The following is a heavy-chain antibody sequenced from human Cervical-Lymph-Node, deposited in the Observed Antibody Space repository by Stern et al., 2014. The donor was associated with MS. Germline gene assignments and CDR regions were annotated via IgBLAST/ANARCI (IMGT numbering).Heavy chain of an antibody. J-gene: IGHJ5*02. V-gene: IGHV1-69*01. CDR2: IIPIFGP. CDR3: VGPDFHL. CDR1: GGTFRSKG. D-gene: IGHD3/OR15-3a*01. Sequence: QVQLGRSVAEVKRPGSSVRVSGDVFGGTFRSKGINWVRQARGRGLEWVGGIIPIFGPKYAPEFLGTVTISADESASTAYLDLRSLISADTAVFYCVGPDFHLWGQGTLVTVSS.